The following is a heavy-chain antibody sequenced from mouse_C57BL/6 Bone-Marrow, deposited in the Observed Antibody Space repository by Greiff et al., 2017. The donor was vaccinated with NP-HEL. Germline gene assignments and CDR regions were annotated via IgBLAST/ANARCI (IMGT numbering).Heavy chain of an antibody. CDR2: IRLKSDNYAT. Sequence: EVKVEESGGGLVQPGGSMKLSCVASGFTFSNYWMNWVRQSPEKGLEWVAQIRLKSDNYATHYAESVKGRFTISRDDSKSSVDLQMNNLLSEDTGIYYCTDLLLLFDYWGQGTTLTVSS. D-gene: IGHD1-1*01. CDR3: TDLLLLFDY. CDR1: GFTFSNYW. J-gene: IGHJ2*01. V-gene: IGHV6-3*01.